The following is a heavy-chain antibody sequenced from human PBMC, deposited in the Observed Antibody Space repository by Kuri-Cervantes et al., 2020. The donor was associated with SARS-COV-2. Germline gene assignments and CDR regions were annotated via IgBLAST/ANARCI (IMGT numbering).Heavy chain of an antibody. D-gene: IGHD6-19*01. CDR3: ARDIAVASGYYFDY. V-gene: IGHV4-39*07. Sequence: SETLSLTCTVSGGSISSSSYYWGWIRQPPGKGLEWIGEINHSGSTNYNPSLKSRVTISVDTSKSQFSLKLSSVTAADTAVYYCARDIAVASGYYFDYWGQGTLVTGSS. CDR2: INHSGST. CDR1: GGSISSSSYY. J-gene: IGHJ4*02.